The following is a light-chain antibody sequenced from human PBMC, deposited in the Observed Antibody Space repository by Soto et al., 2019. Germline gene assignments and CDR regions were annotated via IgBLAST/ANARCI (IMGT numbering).Light chain of an antibody. CDR2: DAY. J-gene: IGKJ5*01. CDR3: KQRSNWPFT. Sequence: EIVLTQSPATLSLSPGERATLSCRASQSVSSYLAWYQQKPGQAHRLLIYDAYNRATGIQARFSGSGSGTDFTLTIRSLEPEDFAVYYCKQRSNWPFTFGQGTRLEI. CDR1: QSVSSY. V-gene: IGKV3-11*01.